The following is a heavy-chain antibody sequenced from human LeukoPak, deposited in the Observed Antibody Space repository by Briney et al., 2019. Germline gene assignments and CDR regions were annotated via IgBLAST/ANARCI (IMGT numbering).Heavy chain of an antibody. CDR2: ISADNGNT. D-gene: IGHD4-17*01. CDR1: GYTFPNYG. J-gene: IGHJ4*02. V-gene: IGHV1-18*01. CDR3: ARAPPTVTSPFDY. Sequence: GASVKVSCKASGYTFPNYGISWVRQAPGQGLEWMGWISADNGNTNYAQKLQGRVTMTTDTSTSTAYMDLRSLRSDDTAVYYCARAPPTVTSPFDYWGQGTLVTVSS.